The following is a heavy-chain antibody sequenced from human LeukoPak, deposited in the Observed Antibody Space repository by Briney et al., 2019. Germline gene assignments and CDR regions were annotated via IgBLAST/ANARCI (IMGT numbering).Heavy chain of an antibody. Sequence: SETLSFTCTVSGGSISGYDWNWIRQPAGKGLEWIGRIYSSGNTNYNPSLKSRVNMSVDTSKNQFSLKLSSVTAADTAVYYCAREGYYGSGSYSLMDVWGQGTTVTVSS. CDR1: GGSISGYD. V-gene: IGHV4-4*07. D-gene: IGHD3-10*01. CDR2: IYSSGNT. CDR3: AREGYYGSGSYSLMDV. J-gene: IGHJ6*02.